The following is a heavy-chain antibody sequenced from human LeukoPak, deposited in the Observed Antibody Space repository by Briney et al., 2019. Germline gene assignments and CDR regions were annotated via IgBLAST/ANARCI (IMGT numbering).Heavy chain of an antibody. CDR3: AKFSSSWYEEDY. CDR2: ISGSGGST. D-gene: IGHD6-13*01. J-gene: IGHJ4*02. Sequence: GGSLRLFCAASGFTFSSHAMSWVRQAPGKGLEWVSSISGSGGSTYYADSVKGRFTISRDNSKNTLYLQMNSLRAEDTAVYYCAKFSSSWYEEDYWGQGTLVTVSS. CDR1: GFTFSSHA. V-gene: IGHV3-23*01.